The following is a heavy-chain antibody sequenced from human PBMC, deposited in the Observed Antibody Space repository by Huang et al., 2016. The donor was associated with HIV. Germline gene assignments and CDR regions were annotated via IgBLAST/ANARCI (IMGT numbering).Heavy chain of an antibody. CDR2: SKGDGGST. Sequence: EVQLVESGGGLVQPGGSLRLSCAASGLTFSSYWMHWVRQVPGKGLVWVEQSKGDGGSTSYADSVKGRFTISRDNSKNTLYLQMNSLRAEDTAVYYCARGSRQGKYYYGSGTAYWGQGTLVTVSS. D-gene: IGHD3-10*01. J-gene: IGHJ4*02. CDR1: GLTFSSYW. CDR3: ARGSRQGKYYYGSGTAY. V-gene: IGHV3-74*01.